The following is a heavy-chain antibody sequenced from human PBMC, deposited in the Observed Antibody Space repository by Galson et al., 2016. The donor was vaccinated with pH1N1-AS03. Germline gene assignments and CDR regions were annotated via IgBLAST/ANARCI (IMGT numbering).Heavy chain of an antibody. Sequence: SLRLSCAASGFTFSDYWMSWVRQAPGKGLEWVADIKQDGGEKYYVDSVKGRFTISRDNAKNSLHLQMNSLTADDTAVYYCVRDDATSYDAFDKWGQGTMITVSS. V-gene: IGHV3-7*01. D-gene: IGHD2-2*01. CDR3: VRDDATSYDAFDK. J-gene: IGHJ3*02. CDR1: GFTFSDYW. CDR2: IKQDGGEK.